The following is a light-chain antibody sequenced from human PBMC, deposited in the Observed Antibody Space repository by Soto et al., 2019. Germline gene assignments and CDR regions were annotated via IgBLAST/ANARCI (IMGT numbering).Light chain of an antibody. CDR3: QQYGSSPQT. CDR2: GAS. J-gene: IGKJ1*01. Sequence: IVMTHSPASLSVSPGDIATLSFRASQSVRTNLAWYQLTPGQAPRLLIYGASTRATGVPARFSGSGSGTDFTLTISRLEPEDFAVYYCQQYGSSPQTFGQGTKVDIK. V-gene: IGKV3-20*01. CDR1: QSVRTN.